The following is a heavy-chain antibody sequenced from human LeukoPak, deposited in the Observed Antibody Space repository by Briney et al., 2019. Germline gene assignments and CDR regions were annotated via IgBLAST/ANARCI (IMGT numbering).Heavy chain of an antibody. D-gene: IGHD6-13*01. CDR2: ISGDGGST. CDR1: GFTFSSYA. Sequence: GGSLRLSCAASGFTFSSYAMSWVRQAPGKGLEWVSLISGDGGSTYYADSVKGRFTISRDNSKNSLYLQMNSLRTEDTALYYCAKVSSSSWYYFDYWGQGTLVTVSS. J-gene: IGHJ4*02. V-gene: IGHV3-43*02. CDR3: AKVSSSSWYYFDY.